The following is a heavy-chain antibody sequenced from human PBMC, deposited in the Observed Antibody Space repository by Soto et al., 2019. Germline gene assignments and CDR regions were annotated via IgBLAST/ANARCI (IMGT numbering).Heavy chain of an antibody. Sequence: LRLSCAVSGFSVSNTYMSWVRQAPGKGLEWVSVIYRGIATHYADSVKGRFSMSRDNSENMLYLQMTNLRAEDTAIYFCAKRQGTGLAAKNFDFWGQGTLVTVSS. CDR2: IYRGIAT. CDR3: AKRQGTGLAAKNFDF. V-gene: IGHV3-53*01. J-gene: IGHJ4*02. D-gene: IGHD2-15*01. CDR1: GFSVSNTY.